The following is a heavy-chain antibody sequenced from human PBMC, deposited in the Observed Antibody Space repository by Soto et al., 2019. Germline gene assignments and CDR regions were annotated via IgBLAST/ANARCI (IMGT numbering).Heavy chain of an antibody. Sequence: SETLSLTCTVFGGSVSIGDYLWGWIRQRPGKGLEWIGYIHDSGNTYYNPSLKSRVTISLDTSKNQFSLKVTSMTAADTAVYFCARARGGDSGDYASLFDRWGQGNLVTVSS. J-gene: IGHJ5*02. CDR2: IHDSGNT. D-gene: IGHD4-17*01. CDR1: GGSVSIGDYL. V-gene: IGHV4-30-4*01. CDR3: ARARGGDSGDYASLFDR.